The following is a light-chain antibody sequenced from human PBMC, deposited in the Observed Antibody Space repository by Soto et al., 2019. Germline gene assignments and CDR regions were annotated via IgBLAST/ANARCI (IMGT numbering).Light chain of an antibody. CDR1: SSDVGGYNY. V-gene: IGLV2-14*01. Sequence: QPASVSGSPGQSITISCTGTSSDVGGYNYVSWFQQYPGKAPKLMIYEVSNRPSGVSVRFSGSKSGNTASLTISGLQAEDEADFYCSSFTSSSTWVFGGGTKLTVL. CDR3: SSFTSSSTWV. J-gene: IGLJ3*02. CDR2: EVS.